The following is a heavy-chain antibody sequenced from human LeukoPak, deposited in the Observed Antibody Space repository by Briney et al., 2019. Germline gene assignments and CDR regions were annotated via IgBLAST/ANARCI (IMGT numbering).Heavy chain of an antibody. CDR1: GGSFSGYY. Sequence: PSETLSLTCAVYGGSFSGYYWSWVRQAPGKGLEWVSVIYSGGSTYYADSVKGRFTISRDNSKNTLYLQMNSLRAEDTAVYYCARNARFLHYYGMDVWGQGTTVTVSS. CDR3: ARNARFLHYYGMDV. CDR2: IYSGGST. D-gene: IGHD3-3*01. V-gene: IGHV3-66*01. J-gene: IGHJ6*02.